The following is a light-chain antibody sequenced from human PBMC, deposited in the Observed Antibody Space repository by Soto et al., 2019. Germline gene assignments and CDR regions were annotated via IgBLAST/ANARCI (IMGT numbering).Light chain of an antibody. CDR1: SSDVGGYNY. J-gene: IGLJ1*01. CDR3: GSYAGGNTFV. V-gene: IGLV2-8*01. CDR2: EVT. Sequence: QSALTQSPSASGSPGQSVTISCIGTSSDVGGYNYVSWYQHHPGKAPKLIIYEVTKRPSGVPDRFSGSRSGTTASLTVSGLQAEDEPDYYCGSYAGGNTFVFGTGTKVTVL.